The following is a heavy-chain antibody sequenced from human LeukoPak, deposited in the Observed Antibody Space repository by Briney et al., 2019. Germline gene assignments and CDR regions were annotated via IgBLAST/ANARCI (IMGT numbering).Heavy chain of an antibody. Sequence: GGSLRLSCVVSGFTFSGYGLSWVRQTPGKGLEWVSAISGSGGSTYYADSVKGRFTISRDNSKNTLYLQMNSLRAEDTAVYYCAKTRPLDSSSWSHGDYWGQGTLVTVSS. CDR3: AKTRPLDSSSWSHGDY. V-gene: IGHV3-23*01. J-gene: IGHJ4*02. CDR2: ISGSGGST. CDR1: GFTFSGYG. D-gene: IGHD6-13*01.